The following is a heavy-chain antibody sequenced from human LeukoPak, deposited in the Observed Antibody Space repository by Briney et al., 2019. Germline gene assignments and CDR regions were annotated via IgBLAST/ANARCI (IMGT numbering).Heavy chain of an antibody. CDR3: VLDARLGESLR. CDR2: ITSSGDST. J-gene: IGHJ4*02. D-gene: IGHD3-16*01. CDR1: GFTFSSYA. V-gene: IGHV3-23*01. Sequence: PGGSLRLSCAASGFTFSSYAMSWVRQAPGGGPEWVSYITSSGDSTIYADSVKGRFTISRDNSKNTLYLQINRLRADDTAVYYCVLDARLGESLRWGQGTLVTVSA.